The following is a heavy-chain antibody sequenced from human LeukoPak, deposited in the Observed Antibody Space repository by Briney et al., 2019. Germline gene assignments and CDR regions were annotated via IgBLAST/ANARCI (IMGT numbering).Heavy chain of an antibody. CDR1: GFTFSRHG. D-gene: IGHD4-17*01. V-gene: IGHV3-33*01. J-gene: IGHJ4*02. CDR3: ARDAYGDYYFDY. Sequence: GTSLRLSCAASGFTFSRHGMHWVRQAPGKGLEWVAVIWYDGSNKYYADSVKGRFTISRDSSKNTLYLQMNSLRAEDTAVYYCARDAYGDYYFDYWGQGTLVTVSS. CDR2: IWYDGSNK.